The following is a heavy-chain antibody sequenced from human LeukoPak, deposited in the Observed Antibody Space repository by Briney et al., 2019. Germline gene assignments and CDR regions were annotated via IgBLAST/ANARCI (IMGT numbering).Heavy chain of an antibody. CDR1: GGSISSYY. V-gene: IGHV4-59*12. Sequence: SETLSLTCTVSGGSISSYYWSWIRQPAGKGLAWIGYIYYSGSTNYNPSLKSRVTISVDTSKNQFSLKLSSVTAADTAVYYCARDPGIAASPIGYYYYYGMDVWGQGTTVTVSS. CDR3: ARDPGIAASPIGYYYYYGMDV. J-gene: IGHJ6*02. D-gene: IGHD6-13*01. CDR2: IYYSGST.